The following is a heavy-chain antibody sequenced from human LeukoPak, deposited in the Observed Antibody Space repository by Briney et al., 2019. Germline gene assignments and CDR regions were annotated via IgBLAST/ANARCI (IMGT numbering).Heavy chain of an antibody. V-gene: IGHV3-20*04. CDR3: AKEHPLRSRAHWFDP. CDR2: INWNGGST. J-gene: IGHJ5*02. CDR1: GFTFDDYG. Sequence: GGSLRLSCAASGFTFDDYGMSWVRQAPGKGLEWVSAINWNGGSTGYADSVKGRFTISRDNAKNSLYLQMSSLRAEDTAVYYCAKEHPLRSRAHWFDPWGQGTLVTVSS.